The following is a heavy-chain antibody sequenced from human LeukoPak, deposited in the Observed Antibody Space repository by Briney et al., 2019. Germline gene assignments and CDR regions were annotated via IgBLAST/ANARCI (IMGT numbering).Heavy chain of an antibody. V-gene: IGHV1-8*03. J-gene: IGHJ6*03. CDR3: ARIVGATNNGPGYYYYYMDV. CDR2: MNPNSGNT. D-gene: IGHD1-26*01. CDR1: GYTLTSYD. Sequence: GASVKVSCKASGYTLTSYDINWVRQATGQGLEWMGWMNPNSGNTGYAQKFQGRVTITRNTSISTAYMELSSLRSEDTAVYYCARIVGATNNGPGYYYYYMDVWGKGTTVTVSS.